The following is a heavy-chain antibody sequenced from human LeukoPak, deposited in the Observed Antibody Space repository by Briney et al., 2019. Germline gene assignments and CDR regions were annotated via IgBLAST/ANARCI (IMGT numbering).Heavy chain of an antibody. Sequence: GSSVKVSCKASGGTFSSYAISWVRQAPGQGLEWMGRIIPILGIANYAQKFQGRVTITADKSTSTGYMELSSLSSEDTAVYYCARDPKRTAYGGSWYTWFVPWGQGTLVTVSS. CDR3: ARDPKRTAYGGSWYTWFVP. D-gene: IGHD2-15*01. V-gene: IGHV1-69*04. CDR2: IIPILGIA. CDR1: GGTFSSYA. J-gene: IGHJ5*02.